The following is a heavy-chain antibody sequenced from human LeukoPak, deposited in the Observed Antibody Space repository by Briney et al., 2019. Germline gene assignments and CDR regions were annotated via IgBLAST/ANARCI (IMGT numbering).Heavy chain of an antibody. J-gene: IGHJ6*03. CDR1: GGSISSGNYY. V-gene: IGHV4-61*09. CDR2: VYTSGNT. Sequence: SETLSLTCTVTGGSISSGNYYWTWIRQPAGKGLEWIGHVYTSGNTNYNPSLKSRVTISVDTSKNQFSLKLSSVTAADTAVYYCARIIVGATGPYYYYYYYMDVWGKGTTVTVSS. D-gene: IGHD1-26*01. CDR3: ARIIVGATGPYYYYYYYMDV.